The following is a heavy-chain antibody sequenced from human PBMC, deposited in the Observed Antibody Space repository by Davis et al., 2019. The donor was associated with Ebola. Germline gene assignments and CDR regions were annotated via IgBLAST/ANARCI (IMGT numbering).Heavy chain of an antibody. J-gene: IGHJ4*02. CDR1: GYTFTNYD. CDR2: MNPNSGNT. V-gene: IGHV1-8*01. D-gene: IGHD3-10*01. CDR3: ARAPTWSEINYYCLDY. Sequence: AASVKVSCKASGYTFTNYDINWVRQATGQGLEWMGWMNPNSGNTGYAQKFQGRITMTRNTSISTAYMELSSLRSDDTAVYYCARAPTWSEINYYCLDYWGQGTLVTVSS.